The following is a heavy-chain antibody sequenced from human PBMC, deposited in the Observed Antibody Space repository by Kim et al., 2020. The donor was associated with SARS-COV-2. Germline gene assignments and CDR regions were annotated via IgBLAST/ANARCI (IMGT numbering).Heavy chain of an antibody. CDR2: IRSKGYGGTT. CDR3: TRDRAGIYYQNGIDV. D-gene: IGHD3-22*01. Sequence: GGSLRLSCTASGFSFYDYAMTWFRQAPGQRLEWVGFIRSKGYGGTTHYAASVNGRFIISRDDSKSIAYLQMNSLKTEDTGVYYCTRDRAGIYYQNGIDVWGQGTTVTVSS. V-gene: IGHV3-49*03. CDR1: GFSFYDYA. J-gene: IGHJ6*02.